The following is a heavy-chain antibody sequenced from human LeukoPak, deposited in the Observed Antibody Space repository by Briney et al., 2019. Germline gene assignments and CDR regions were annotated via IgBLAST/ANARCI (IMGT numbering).Heavy chain of an antibody. V-gene: IGHV3-30*04. CDR2: ISKEGSED. CDR3: VRDRGGGYNQIDY. Sequence: GGSLRLSCAASGFTFSSYAMHWVRQTPAKGLECVAVISKEGSEDHYAALGKGRFTISRDTSKNTLYLQLTSLRTDDTDVYYCVRDRGGGYNQIDYWGQGTLVAVSS. CDR1: GFTFSSYA. D-gene: IGHD5-24*01. J-gene: IGHJ4*02.